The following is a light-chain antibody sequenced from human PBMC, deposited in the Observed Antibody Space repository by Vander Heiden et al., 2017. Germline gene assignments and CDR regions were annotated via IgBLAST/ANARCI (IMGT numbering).Light chain of an antibody. CDR1: NIGSKK. CDR3: QVWDSSTFVV. CDR2: RDT. Sequence: SYELTQPLSVSVALGQTARITCGGNNIGSKKWHWYQQRPGQAPVLVIYRDTNRPSGIPERFSGSDSGNTATLTISRAQAGDEADYYCQVWDSSTFVVFGGGTKLTVL. V-gene: IGLV3-9*01. J-gene: IGLJ2*01.